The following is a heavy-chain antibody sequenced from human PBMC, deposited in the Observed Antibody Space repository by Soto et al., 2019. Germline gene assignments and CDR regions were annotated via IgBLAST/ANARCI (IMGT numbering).Heavy chain of an antibody. V-gene: IGHV3-30-3*01. CDR2: ISYDGSNI. Sequence: QVQLVESGGGVVQPGKSLRLSCAASGFIFSNFAMYWVRQAPGKGLDWVAVISYDGSNIYYADSVKGRFTISRDNSRNTLYLQVNSLRAEDMAVYYCARGGWGLRKYFDYCGQGTLVTVSS. J-gene: IGHJ4*02. CDR3: ARGGWGLRKYFDY. CDR1: GFIFSNFA. D-gene: IGHD1-26*01.